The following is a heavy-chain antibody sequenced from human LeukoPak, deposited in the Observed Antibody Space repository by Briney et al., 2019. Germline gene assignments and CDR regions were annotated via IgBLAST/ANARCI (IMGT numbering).Heavy chain of an antibody. CDR1: GGSISSSSYY. D-gene: IGHD6-19*01. J-gene: IGHJ4*02. CDR3: ARQPTTVIAVAGNFDY. Sequence: SETLSLTCTVSGGSISSSSYYWGWIRQPPGKGLEWIGSIYYSGSTYYNPSLKSRVTISVDTSKNQFSLKLSSVTAADTAVYYCARQPTTVIAVAGNFDYWGQGTLVTVSS. V-gene: IGHV4-39*01. CDR2: IYYSGST.